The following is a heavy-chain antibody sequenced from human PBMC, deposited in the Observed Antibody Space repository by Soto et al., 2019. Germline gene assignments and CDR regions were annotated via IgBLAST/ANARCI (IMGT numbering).Heavy chain of an antibody. D-gene: IGHD6-6*01. CDR3: ARGVSIAARRFFDP. Sequence: PSGTLTFTCAVYGGSFSGYYWSWIRQPPGKGLEWIGEINHSGSTNYNPSLKSRVTISVDTSKNQFSLKLSSVTAADTAVYYCARGVSIAARRFFDPWGQGTLVTVSS. J-gene: IGHJ5*02. CDR1: GGSFSGYY. CDR2: INHSGST. V-gene: IGHV4-34*01.